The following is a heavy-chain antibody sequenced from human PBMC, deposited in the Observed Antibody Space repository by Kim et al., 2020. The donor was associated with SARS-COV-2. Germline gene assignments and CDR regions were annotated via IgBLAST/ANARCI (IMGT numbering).Heavy chain of an antibody. V-gene: IGHV3-48*02. CDR3: ASTPKQLVWSFDY. D-gene: IGHD6-13*01. Sequence: YADSVKGRFTISRDNAKNSLYLQMNSLRDEDTAVYYCASTPKQLVWSFDYWGQGTLVTVSS. J-gene: IGHJ4*02.